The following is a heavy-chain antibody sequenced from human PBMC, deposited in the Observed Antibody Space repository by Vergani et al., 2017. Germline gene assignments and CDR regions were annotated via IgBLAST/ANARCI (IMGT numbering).Heavy chain of an antibody. CDR2: IYWDDDK. CDR1: GFSLSTSGVG. V-gene: IGHV2-5*02. J-gene: IGHJ4*02. CDR3: AHAREYSSSSYFDY. Sequence: QITLKESGPTLVKPTQTLTLTCTFSGFSLSTSGVGVGWIRQPPGKALEWLALIYWDDDKRYSPSLKSRLTITKDTSKIQVVLTMTNMDPVDTATYYCAHAREYSSSSYFDYWGQGTLVTVSS. D-gene: IGHD6-6*01.